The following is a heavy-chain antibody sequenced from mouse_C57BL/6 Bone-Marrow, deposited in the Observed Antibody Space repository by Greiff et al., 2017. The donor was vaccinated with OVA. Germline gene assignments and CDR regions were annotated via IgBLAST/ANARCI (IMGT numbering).Heavy chain of an antibody. V-gene: IGHV1-18*01. J-gene: IGHJ1*03. Sequence: EVQLQQSGPELVKPGASVKIPCKASGYTFTDYNMDWVKQSHGKSLEWIGDINPNNGGTIYNQKFKGKATLTVDKSSSTAYMELRSLTSEDTAGYYCARSGFIGWYFDVWGTGTTVTVSS. CDR3: ARSGFIGWYFDV. CDR2: INPNNGGT. D-gene: IGHD3-1*01. CDR1: GYTFTDYN.